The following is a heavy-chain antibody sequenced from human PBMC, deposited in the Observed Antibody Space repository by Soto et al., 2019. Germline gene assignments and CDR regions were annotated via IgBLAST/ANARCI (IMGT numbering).Heavy chain of an antibody. Sequence: ETLSLTCTVSGGSLFGDYCTWIRQPAGGGLEWIGRINSDGNTNYSPSLKSRVTMSVDPSRKHFSLNLTSVTAADTASYFCARARRLENLFAPWGTGIQATVSA. CDR1: GGSLFGDY. V-gene: IGHV4-4*07. CDR2: INSDGNT. J-gene: IGHJ5*02. CDR3: ARARRLENLFAP. D-gene: IGHD5-12*01.